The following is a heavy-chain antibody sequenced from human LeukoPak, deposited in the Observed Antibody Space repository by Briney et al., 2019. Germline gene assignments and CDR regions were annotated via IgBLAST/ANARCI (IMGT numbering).Heavy chain of an antibody. Sequence: GGSPRLSCAASGFTSSYYWMSWVRQSPGKGLEWVANVKHDGSESFYADSVKGRFTVSRDNVKNSLYLDLNNLKLEDTALYYCVRDGVTAGFDYWGQGTLVSVSS. J-gene: IGHJ4*02. D-gene: IGHD2-21*02. CDR2: VKHDGSES. CDR1: GFTSSYYW. CDR3: VRDGVTAGFDY. V-gene: IGHV3-7*01.